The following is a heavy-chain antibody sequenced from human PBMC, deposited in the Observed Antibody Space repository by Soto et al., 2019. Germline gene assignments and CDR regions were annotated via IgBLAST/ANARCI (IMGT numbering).Heavy chain of an antibody. V-gene: IGHV1-69*13. CDR1: GGTFSSYA. CDR2: IIPIFGTA. Sequence: SVKVSCKASGGTFSSYAISWVRQAPGQGLEWMGGIIPIFGTANYAQKFQGRVTITADESTSTAYMELSSLRSEDTAVYYCARDKYNWNYSFYYYGMDVWGQGTTVTVSS. J-gene: IGHJ6*02. D-gene: IGHD1-7*01. CDR3: ARDKYNWNYSFYYYGMDV.